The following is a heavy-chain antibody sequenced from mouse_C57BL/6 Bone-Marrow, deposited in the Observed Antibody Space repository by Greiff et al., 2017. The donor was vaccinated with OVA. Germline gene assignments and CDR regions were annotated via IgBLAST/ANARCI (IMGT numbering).Heavy chain of an antibody. CDR2: INPSTGGT. D-gene: IGHD4-1*01. CDR3: ARGGTSPFAY. Sequence: VQLQQSGAELVKPGASVKISCKASGYSFTGYYMNWVKQSPEKSLEWIGEINPSTGGTNYNQKFKGKATLTVDKSSNTAYMQLKSLTSEDSAVYYCARGGTSPFAYWGQGTLVTVTA. J-gene: IGHJ3*01. V-gene: IGHV1-42*01. CDR1: GYSFTGYY.